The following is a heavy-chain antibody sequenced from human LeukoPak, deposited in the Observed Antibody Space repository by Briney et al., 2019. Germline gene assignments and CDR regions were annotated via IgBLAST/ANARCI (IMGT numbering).Heavy chain of an antibody. CDR3: ARDPDLYGGNPPGDY. Sequence: GGSLRLSCAASGFTVSSNCMSWVRQAPGKGLEWVSVIYSGGSTYYADSVKGRFTISRDNSKNTLYLQMNSLRAEDTAVYYCARDPDLYGGNPPGDYWGQGTLVTVSS. CDR2: IYSGGST. CDR1: GFTVSSNC. V-gene: IGHV3-53*01. D-gene: IGHD4-23*01. J-gene: IGHJ4*02.